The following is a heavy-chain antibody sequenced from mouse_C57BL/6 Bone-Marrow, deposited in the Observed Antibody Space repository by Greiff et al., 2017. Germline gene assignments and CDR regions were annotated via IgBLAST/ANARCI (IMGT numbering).Heavy chain of an antibody. D-gene: IGHD3-3*01. CDR2: IYPGSGST. CDR3: ARGEGDYYDAMYY. J-gene: IGHJ4*01. Sequence: QVQLQQPGAELVKPGASVKMSCKASGYTFTSYWITWVKQRTGQGLEWIGDIYPGSGSTNYNEKFKSKATLTVDTSSSTAYMQLSSLTSEDSAVYYCARGEGDYYDAMYYWGQGTSVTVSS. CDR1: GYTFTSYW. V-gene: IGHV1-55*01.